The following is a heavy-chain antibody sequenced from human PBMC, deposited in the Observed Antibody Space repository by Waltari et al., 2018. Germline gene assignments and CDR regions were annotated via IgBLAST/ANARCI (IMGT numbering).Heavy chain of an antibody. Sequence: EVQVLESGGGLAQPGGSLRLSCPASGFTFSNYAMRWVRQVPGKGLECVSGINSGGDSTAYVDSVKGRFTISRDNSKNTLYLQMNSLRVEDTALYYCARGINESFEPWGQGTLVTVSS. CDR1: GFTFSNYA. J-gene: IGHJ5*02. CDR2: INSGGDST. D-gene: IGHD1-1*01. CDR3: ARGINESFEP. V-gene: IGHV3-23*01.